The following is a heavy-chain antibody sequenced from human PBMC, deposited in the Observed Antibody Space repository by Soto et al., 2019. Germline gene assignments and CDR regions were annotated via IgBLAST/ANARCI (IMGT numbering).Heavy chain of an antibody. J-gene: IGHJ3*02. CDR1: GYSFTSYW. CDR2: IYPYDSDT. D-gene: IGHD3-22*01. Sequence: PGESLKISCKGSGYSFTSYWIGWVRQMPGKGLEWMGTIYPYDSDTRYSPSLQGQVTISVDKSISTAYVQWSSLKASDTAMYYCARPRSCHYDSSGYYNDAFDIWGQGTMVTVSS. V-gene: IGHV5-51*01. CDR3: ARPRSCHYDSSGYYNDAFDI.